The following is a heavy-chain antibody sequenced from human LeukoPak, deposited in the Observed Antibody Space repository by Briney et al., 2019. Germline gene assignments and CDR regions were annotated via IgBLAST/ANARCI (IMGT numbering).Heavy chain of an antibody. V-gene: IGHV4-34*12. Sequence: PSETLSLTCAVSGGSFSGYYWSWIRQPPGKGLEWIGEIVHSGNTKYNPSLKSRVTISVDTSKNQFSLNLTSVTAADTAVYYCARFGSSTWYKGAFDIWGQGTMVTVAS. J-gene: IGHJ3*02. CDR3: ARFGSSTWYKGAFDI. CDR1: GGSFSGYY. CDR2: IVHSGNT. D-gene: IGHD6-13*01.